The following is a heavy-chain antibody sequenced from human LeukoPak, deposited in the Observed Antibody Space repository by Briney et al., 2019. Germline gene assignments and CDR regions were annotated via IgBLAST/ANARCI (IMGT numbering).Heavy chain of an antibody. Sequence: SEALSLTCTVSGGSISSSNYYWGWIRQPPGKGLEWIGSIYYSGSTYYNPSLKSRVTISVDTPKNQFSLKLSSVTAADTAVYYCARQLYSYGAYFDYWGQGTLVTVSS. D-gene: IGHD5-18*01. CDR2: IYYSGST. CDR1: GGSISSSNYY. J-gene: IGHJ4*02. V-gene: IGHV4-39*01. CDR3: ARQLYSYGAYFDY.